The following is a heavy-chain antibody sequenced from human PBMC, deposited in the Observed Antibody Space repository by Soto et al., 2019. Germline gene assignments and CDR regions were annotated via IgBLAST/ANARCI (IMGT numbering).Heavy chain of an antibody. V-gene: IGHV3-23*01. Sequence: EVQLLESGGGLVQPGGSLRLSCTASGITFSNYAMSWVRQAPRKGLEWVSSISTSGGRPYYADSVKGRFTISRDNSKNTLYLQMNSLRVEATAVYYCAKDPARYDYVWGTYRYIDPWGQGTLVTVSS. CDR1: GITFSNYA. J-gene: IGHJ5*02. CDR3: AKDPARYDYVWGTYRYIDP. CDR2: ISTSGGRP. D-gene: IGHD3-16*02.